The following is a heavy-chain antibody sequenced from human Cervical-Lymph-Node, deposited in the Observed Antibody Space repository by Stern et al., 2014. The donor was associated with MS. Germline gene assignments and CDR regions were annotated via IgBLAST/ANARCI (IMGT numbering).Heavy chain of an antibody. J-gene: IGHJ4*02. D-gene: IGHD6-19*01. CDR3: VGFDRTGWLFDF. CDR1: GFIFSNYW. V-gene: IGHV3-74*02. Sequence: EVQLVESGGGVAQPGGSLRLSCAASGFIFSNYWMHWVRQAPGKGPVWVSRINSDGTSTTYADSVRGRFTISRDNAKNTLYLQMNSLTAEDTAVYFCVGFDRTGWLFDFWGQGTLVTVSS. CDR2: INSDGTST.